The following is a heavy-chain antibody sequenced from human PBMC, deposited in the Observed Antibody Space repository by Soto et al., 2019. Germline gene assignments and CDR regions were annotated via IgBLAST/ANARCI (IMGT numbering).Heavy chain of an antibody. V-gene: IGHV1-69*02. CDR2: IIPILGIA. J-gene: IGHJ4*02. CDR1: GGTFSSYT. CDR3: ARSSSSLKRSINDY. D-gene: IGHD6-6*01. Sequence: QVQLVQSGAEVKKPGSSVKVSCKASGGTFSSYTISWVRQAPGQGLEWMGRIIPILGIANYAQKFQGRVTITADKSTSTAYMELSSLRSEDTAVYYYARSSSSLKRSINDYWGQGTLVTVSS.